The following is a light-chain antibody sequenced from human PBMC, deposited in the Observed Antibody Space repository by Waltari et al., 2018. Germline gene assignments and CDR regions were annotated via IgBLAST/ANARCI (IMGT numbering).Light chain of an antibody. CDR1: SSDVGSYNL. V-gene: IGLV2-23*01. CDR2: DDN. CDR3: CSYAGSYTWV. J-gene: IGLJ3*02. Sequence: QSALTQPASVSGSPGQSITISCTGTSSDVGSYNLVSWYQHYPGQAPKVMIYDDNKRPSGVSARFSGSKSGNTASLTISGVQAEDEADYYCCSYAGSYTWVFGGGTKLTVL.